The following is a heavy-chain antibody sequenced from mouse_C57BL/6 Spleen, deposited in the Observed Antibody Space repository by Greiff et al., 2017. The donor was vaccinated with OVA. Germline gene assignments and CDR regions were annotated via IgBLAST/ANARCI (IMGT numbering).Heavy chain of an antibody. CDR1: GYTFTDYY. V-gene: IGHV1-26*01. CDR2: INPNNGGT. J-gene: IGHJ2*01. Sequence: VQLKQSGPELVKPGASVKISCKASGYTFTDYYMNWVKQSHGKSLEWIGDINPNNGGTSYNQKFKGKATLTVDKSSSTAYMELRSLTSEDSAVYYCARKAGYDGFDYWGQGTTLTVSS. CDR3: ARKAGYDGFDY. D-gene: IGHD2-2*01.